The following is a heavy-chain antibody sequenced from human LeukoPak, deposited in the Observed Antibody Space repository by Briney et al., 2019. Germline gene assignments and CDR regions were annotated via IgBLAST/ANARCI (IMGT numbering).Heavy chain of an antibody. CDR2: ISSDGSEK. CDR3: AKAPVTSCRGAFCYPFDY. V-gene: IGHV3-30*12. CDR1: GFSFSSYA. Sequence: GGSLRLSCAASGFSFSSYAIHWVRQAPGKGLEWLSFISSDGSEKYYADSVKGRFTISRDNSKNTLYLQLSSLRAEDAAVYYCAKAPVTSCRGAFCYPFDYWGQGTLVTVSS. D-gene: IGHD2-15*01. J-gene: IGHJ4*02.